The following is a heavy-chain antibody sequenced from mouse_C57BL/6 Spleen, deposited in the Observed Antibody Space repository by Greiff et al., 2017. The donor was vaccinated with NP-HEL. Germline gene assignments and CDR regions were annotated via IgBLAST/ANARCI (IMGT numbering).Heavy chain of an antibody. CDR2: IRLKSDNYAT. J-gene: IGHJ1*03. V-gene: IGHV6-3*01. CDR3: LLGYGSSSWYFDV. Sequence: EVQLVESGGGLVQPGGSMKLSCVASGFTFSNYWMNWVRQSPEKGLEWVAQIRLKSDNYATHYAESVKGRFTISRDDSKSSVYLQMNNLRAEDTGIYYCLLGYGSSSWYFDVWGTGTTVTVSS. D-gene: IGHD1-1*01. CDR1: GFTFSNYW.